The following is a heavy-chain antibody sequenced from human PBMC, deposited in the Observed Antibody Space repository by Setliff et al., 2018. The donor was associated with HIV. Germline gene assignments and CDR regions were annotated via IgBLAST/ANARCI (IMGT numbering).Heavy chain of an antibody. CDR2: IIPIFGTA. Sequence: GASVKVSCKASGGTFSSYTINWVRQAPGQGLEWMGGIIPIFGTANYAQKFQGRVTITTDESTSTAYMELSSLRSENTAVYYCARDYLHVFDIWGQGTMVTVSS. CDR1: GGTFSSYT. J-gene: IGHJ3*02. V-gene: IGHV1-69*05. CDR3: ARDYLHVFDI.